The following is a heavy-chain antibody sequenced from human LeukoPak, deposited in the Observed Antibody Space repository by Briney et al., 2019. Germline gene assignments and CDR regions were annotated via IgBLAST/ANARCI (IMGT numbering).Heavy chain of an antibody. V-gene: IGHV3-9*01. CDR1: GFTFDDYA. J-gene: IGHJ5*02. D-gene: IGHD3-10*01. Sequence: PGGSLRLSCAASGFTFDDYAMHWVRQAPGKGLEWVSGISWNSGSIGYADSVKGRFTISRDNAKNSLYLQMNSLRAEDTALYYCAKEDGGPWGQGTLVTVSS. CDR3: AKEDGGP. CDR2: ISWNSGSI.